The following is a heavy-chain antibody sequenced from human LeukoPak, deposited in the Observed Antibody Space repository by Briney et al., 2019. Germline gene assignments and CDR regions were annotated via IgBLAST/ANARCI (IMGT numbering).Heavy chain of an antibody. D-gene: IGHD3-10*01. V-gene: IGHV3-33*01. Sequence: PGGSLRLSCAASGFTFSSYGMHWVRQAPGKGLEWVAVIWYDGSNKYYADSVKGRFTISRDNSKNTLYLQMNSLRAEDTAVYYCARDRGQWFDIGYYYYGMDVWGQGTTVTVSS. CDR1: GFTFSSYG. CDR2: IWYDGSNK. CDR3: ARDRGQWFDIGYYYYGMDV. J-gene: IGHJ6*02.